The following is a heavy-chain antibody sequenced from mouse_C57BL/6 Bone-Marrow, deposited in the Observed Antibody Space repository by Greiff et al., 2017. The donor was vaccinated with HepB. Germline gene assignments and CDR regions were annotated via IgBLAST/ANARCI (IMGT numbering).Heavy chain of an antibody. D-gene: IGHD3-2*02. CDR2: IDPNSGGT. V-gene: IGHV1-72*01. CDR3: ARSQGQLRLPLFAY. CDR1: GYTFTSYW. J-gene: IGHJ3*01. Sequence: VQLQQPGAELVKPGASVKLSCKASGYTFTSYWMHWVKQRPGRGLEWIGRIDPNSGGTKYNEKFKSKATLTVDKPSITAYMQLSSLTSEDSAVYYCARSQGQLRLPLFAYWGQGTLVTVSA.